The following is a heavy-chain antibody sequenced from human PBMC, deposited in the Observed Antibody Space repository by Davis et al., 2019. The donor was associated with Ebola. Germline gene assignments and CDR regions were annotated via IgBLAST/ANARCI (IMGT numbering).Heavy chain of an antibody. J-gene: IGHJ4*02. D-gene: IGHD2-15*01. CDR2: INPNSGGT. CDR1: GYTFTSYY. V-gene: IGHV1-2*02. CDR3: ASEDCSGGSCTYEY. Sequence: ASVKVSCKASGYTFTSYYMHWVRQAPGQGLEWMGWINPNSGGTNYAQKFQGRVTMTRDTSISTAYMELSRLRSDDTAVYYCASEDCSGGSCTYEYWGQGTLVTVSS.